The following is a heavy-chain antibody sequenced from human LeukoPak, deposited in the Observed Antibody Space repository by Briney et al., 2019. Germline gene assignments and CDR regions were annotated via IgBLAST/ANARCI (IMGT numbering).Heavy chain of an antibody. J-gene: IGHJ5*02. D-gene: IGHD3-10*01. CDR2: INPSGGST. Sequence: GASVKVSCKASGYTFTSYYMHWVRQAPGQGLEWMGIINPSGGSTGYAQKFQGRVTMTRDTSTSTVYMELSSLRSEDTAVYYCARGRPLLWFGESPETRNWFDPWGQGTLVTVSS. V-gene: IGHV1-46*01. CDR3: ARGRPLLWFGESPETRNWFDP. CDR1: GYTFTSYY.